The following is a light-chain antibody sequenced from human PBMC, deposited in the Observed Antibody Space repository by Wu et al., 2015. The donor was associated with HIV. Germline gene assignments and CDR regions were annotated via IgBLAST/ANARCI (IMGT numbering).Light chain of an antibody. CDR2: DAS. Sequence: EIVTTQSPATLSVSPGEGATLSCRASQSVATNLAWYQQKPGQAPRLLIYDASNRATGVPARFSGSGSGTEFTLTISSLQSEDFAVYYCQHRFNWPLIFGQGTRLEIK. V-gene: IGKV3-15*01. CDR1: QSVATN. J-gene: IGKJ5*01. CDR3: QHRFNWPLI.